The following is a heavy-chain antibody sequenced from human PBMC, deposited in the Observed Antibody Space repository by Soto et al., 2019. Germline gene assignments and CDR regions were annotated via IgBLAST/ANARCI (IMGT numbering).Heavy chain of an antibody. Sequence: ASVKVSCKASGYSFTDYHIHWLRQAPGQGLERLGRINPKSGGTSTAQKFQGWVTMTRDRSISTVYMELTRLRSDDTAVYFCARGHSTDCSNGVCSFFYNHEMDVWGQGTTVTVSS. D-gene: IGHD2-8*01. CDR2: INPKSGGT. CDR1: GYSFTDYH. CDR3: ARGHSTDCSNGVCSFFYNHEMDV. V-gene: IGHV1-2*04. J-gene: IGHJ6*02.